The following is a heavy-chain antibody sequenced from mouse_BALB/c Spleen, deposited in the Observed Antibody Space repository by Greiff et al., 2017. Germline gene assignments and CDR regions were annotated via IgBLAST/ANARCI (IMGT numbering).Heavy chain of an antibody. J-gene: IGHJ4*01. CDR3: ARDRYRYYAMDY. CDR2: ISDGGSYT. D-gene: IGHD2-14*01. Sequence: EVKLVESGGGLVKPGGSLKLSCAASGFTFSDYYMYWVRQTPEKRLEWVATISDGGSYTYYPDSVKGRFTISRDNAKNNLYLQMSSLKSEDTAMYYGARDRYRYYAMDYWGQGTSVTVSS. CDR1: GFTFSDYY. V-gene: IGHV5-4*02.